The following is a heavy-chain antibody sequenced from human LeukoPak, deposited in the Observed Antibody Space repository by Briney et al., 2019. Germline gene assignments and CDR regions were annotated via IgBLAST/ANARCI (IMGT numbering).Heavy chain of an antibody. J-gene: IGHJ6*02. CDR1: VYTVTRYD. V-gene: IGHV1-8*01. CDR3: SNSLVAPFSYGMEF. Sequence: GAPVKPSPTAAVYTVTRYDINWVRQAAGQGPEWMGWMNPNSGNTGYAQKFQGRVTMTRHTSISTAYMEFSRSRAEDTTVYYCSNSLVAPFSYGMEFWGQGTPVTVSS. D-gene: IGHD2-2*01. CDR2: MNPNSGNT.